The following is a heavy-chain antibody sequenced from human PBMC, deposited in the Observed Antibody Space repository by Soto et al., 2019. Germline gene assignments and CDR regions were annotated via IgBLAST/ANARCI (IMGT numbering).Heavy chain of an antibody. D-gene: IGHD6-13*01. CDR1: GFTFSSYS. V-gene: IGHV3-48*02. CDR3: ARDNGLAGSFDP. CDR2: ITSSSTTI. Sequence: EVQLVESGGGLVKRGGSLRLSCAASGFTFSSYSMNWVRQAPGKGPEWISYITSSSTTIFYADSVKGRFTISRDNAKSSLYLQMNSLRDEDTAVYYCARDNGLAGSFDPWGQGTLVTVSS. J-gene: IGHJ5*02.